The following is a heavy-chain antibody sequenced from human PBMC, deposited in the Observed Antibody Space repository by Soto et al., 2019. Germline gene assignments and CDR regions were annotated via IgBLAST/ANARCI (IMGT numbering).Heavy chain of an antibody. V-gene: IGHV4-34*01. CDR2: INHSGST. CDR3: ARLLGKAVAGTPTYNWFDP. Sequence: SETLSLTCAVYGGSFSGYYWSWIRQPPGKGLEWIGEINHSGSTNYNPSLKSRVTISVDTSKNQFSLKLSSVTAADTAVYYCARLLGKAVAGTPTYNWFDPWGQGTLVTVSS. J-gene: IGHJ5*02. CDR1: GGSFSGYY. D-gene: IGHD6-19*01.